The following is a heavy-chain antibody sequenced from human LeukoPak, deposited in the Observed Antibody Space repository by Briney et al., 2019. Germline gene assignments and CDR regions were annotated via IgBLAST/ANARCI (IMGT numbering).Heavy chain of an antibody. CDR1: GGSISSYY. CDR2: IYYSGST. D-gene: IGHD6-13*01. J-gene: IGHJ1*01. CDR3: ATESIAAAPSAEYFQH. V-gene: IGHV4-59*06. Sequence: SETLSLTCTVSGGSISSYYWSWIRQPPGKGLEWIGYIYYSGSTYYNPSLKSRVTISVDTSKNQFSLKLSSVTAADTAVYYCATESIAAAPSAEYFQHWGQGTLVTVSS.